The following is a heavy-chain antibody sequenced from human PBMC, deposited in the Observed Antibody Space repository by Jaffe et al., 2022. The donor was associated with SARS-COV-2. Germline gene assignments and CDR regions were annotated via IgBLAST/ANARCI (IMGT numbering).Heavy chain of an antibody. CDR2: IKSKTDGGTT. Sequence: EVQLVESGGGLVKPGGSLRLSCAASGFTFSNAWMSWVRQAPGKGLEWVGRIKSKTDGGTTDYAAPVKGRFTISRDDSKNTLYLQMNSLKTEDTAVYYCTTDPGGEWELTGYGMDVWGQGTTVTVSS. D-gene: IGHD1-26*01. CDR3: TTDPGGEWELTGYGMDV. CDR1: GFTFSNAW. V-gene: IGHV3-15*01. J-gene: IGHJ6*02.